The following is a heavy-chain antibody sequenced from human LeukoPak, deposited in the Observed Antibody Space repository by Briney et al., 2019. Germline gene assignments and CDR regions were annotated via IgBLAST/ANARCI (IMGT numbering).Heavy chain of an antibody. CDR3: TTRNGHLNY. V-gene: IGHV3-48*01. D-gene: IGHD2-8*01. CDR2: ITGNSDTL. CDR1: GFTFSPYS. Sequence: GGSLRLSCAASGFTFSPYSMNWVRQAPGKGLEWISYITGNSDTLYYADSMKGRFAISRDNAKNSVYLQMNSLRAEDTAMYYCTTRNGHLNYWGQGILVTVSS. J-gene: IGHJ4*02.